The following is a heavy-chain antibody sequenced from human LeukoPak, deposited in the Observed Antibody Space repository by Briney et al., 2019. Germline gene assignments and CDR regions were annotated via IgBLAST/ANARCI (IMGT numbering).Heavy chain of an antibody. J-gene: IGHJ4*02. V-gene: IGHV4-31*03. CDR3: ARAEGEMATMNY. CDR2: IYYSGST. CDR1: GGSISSGGYY. Sequence: SETLSLTCTVSGGSISSGGYYWSWIRQHPGKGLEWSGYIYYSGSTYYNPSLKSRVTISVDTSKNQFSLKLSSVTAADTAVYYCARAEGEMATMNYWGQGTLVTVSS. D-gene: IGHD5-24*01.